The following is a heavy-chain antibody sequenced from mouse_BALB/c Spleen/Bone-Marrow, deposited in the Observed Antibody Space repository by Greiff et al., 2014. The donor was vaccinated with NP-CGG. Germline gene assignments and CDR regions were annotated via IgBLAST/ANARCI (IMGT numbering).Heavy chain of an antibody. CDR2: IYPSDSYT. Sequence: VQLQQSGAELVRPGASVKLSCKASGYTFTNYWINWVKQRPGQGLEWIGNIYPSDSYTNYNQKFKDKATLTVDKSSSTACMQLSSPTSEDSAVYYCTRWLPYAMDYWGQGTSVTVFS. D-gene: IGHD2-2*01. V-gene: IGHV1-69*02. CDR3: TRWLPYAMDY. J-gene: IGHJ4*01. CDR1: GYTFTNYW.